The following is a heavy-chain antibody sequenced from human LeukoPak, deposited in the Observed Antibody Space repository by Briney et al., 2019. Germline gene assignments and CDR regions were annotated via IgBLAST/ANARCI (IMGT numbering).Heavy chain of an antibody. CDR3: ARDQGSSSWYRWFDP. D-gene: IGHD6-13*01. V-gene: IGHV4-4*07. CDR1: GGSISPYY. J-gene: IGHJ5*02. CDR2: IYTSGST. Sequence: PSETLSLTCSVSGGSISPYYWSWIRQPAGKGLEWIGRIYTSGSTNYNPSLKSRVTMSVDTSKNQFSLKLSSVTAADTAVYYCARDQGSSSWYRWFDPWGQGTLVTVSS.